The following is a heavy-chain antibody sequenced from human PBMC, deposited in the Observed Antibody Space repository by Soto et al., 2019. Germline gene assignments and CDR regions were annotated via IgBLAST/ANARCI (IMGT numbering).Heavy chain of an antibody. Sequence: GGSLRLSCAASGFTFSSYEMNWVRQAPGKGLEWVSYISSSGSTIYYADSVKGRFTISRDNAKNSLYLQMNSLRAEDTAVYYCARDIVVVVAASYYYYYGMDVWGQGATVTVSS. CDR3: ARDIVVVVAASYYYYYGMDV. CDR1: GFTFSSYE. J-gene: IGHJ6*02. CDR2: ISSSGSTI. V-gene: IGHV3-48*03. D-gene: IGHD2-15*01.